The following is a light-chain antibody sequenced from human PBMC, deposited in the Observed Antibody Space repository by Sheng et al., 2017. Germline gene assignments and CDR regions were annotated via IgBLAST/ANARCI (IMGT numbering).Light chain of an antibody. Sequence: AIQLTQSPSSLSASVGDRVTITCRASQGISRALAWYQQKAGAAPKALIYDASTLESGVPSRFSGSGSGTDFTLTIHSLQPDDFATYYCQEYNSYLRWTFGQGTTVDI. CDR1: QGISRA. CDR2: DAS. J-gene: IGKJ1*01. V-gene: IGKV1-13*02. CDR3: QEYNSYLRWT.